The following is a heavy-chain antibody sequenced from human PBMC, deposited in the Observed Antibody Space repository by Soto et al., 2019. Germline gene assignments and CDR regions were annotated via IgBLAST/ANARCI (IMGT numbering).Heavy chain of an antibody. J-gene: IGHJ6*02. D-gene: IGHD3-10*01. CDR2: ISYDGSNK. CDR1: GFTFSSYG. Sequence: QVQLVESGGGVVQPGRSLRLSCAASGFTFSSYGMHWVRQAPGKGLEWVAVISYDGSNKYYADSVKGRFTISRDNSKNTLYLQMNSLRAEDTAVYYCAKARGGGMDVWGQGTTVTLSS. CDR3: AKARGGGMDV. V-gene: IGHV3-30*18.